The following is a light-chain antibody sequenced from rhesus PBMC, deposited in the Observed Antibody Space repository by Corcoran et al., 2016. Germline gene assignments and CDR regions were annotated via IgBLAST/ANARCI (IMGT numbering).Light chain of an antibody. CDR1: STDIGSYDR. J-gene: IGLJ1*01. V-gene: IGLV2-13*03. CDR2: EVD. Sequence: QAAPTQSPSVSGSPGQSVTISCTGTSTDIGSYDRVSWYRHHPGNAPQFIIYEVDKRPLRVAARFSGFKSGNTASLAISGLQPEDEADYFCSSYRSDGTFIFGSGTRLTVL. CDR3: SSYRSDGTFI.